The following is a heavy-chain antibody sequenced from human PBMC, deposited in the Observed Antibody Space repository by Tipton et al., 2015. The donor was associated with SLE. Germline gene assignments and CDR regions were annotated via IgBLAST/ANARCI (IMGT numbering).Heavy chain of an antibody. CDR1: GGSISSSSYY. Sequence: TLSLTCTVSGGSISSSSYYWGWIRQPPGKGLGWIGSIYYSGSTYYNPSLKSRVTISVDTSKNQFSLKLSSVTAADTAVYYCARAMTTEGAIDYWGQGTLVTVSS. J-gene: IGHJ4*02. V-gene: IGHV4-39*07. CDR3: ARAMTTEGAIDY. D-gene: IGHD4-11*01. CDR2: IYYSGST.